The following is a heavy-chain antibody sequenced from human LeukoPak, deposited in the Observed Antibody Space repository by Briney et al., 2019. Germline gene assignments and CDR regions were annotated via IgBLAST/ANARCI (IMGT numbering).Heavy chain of an antibody. J-gene: IGHJ4*02. CDR2: ISYDGSNK. D-gene: IGHD4-17*01. CDR3: ARAPGDYGYYFDY. V-gene: IGHV3-30-3*01. CDR1: GFTSSSYA. Sequence: PGGSLRLSCAASGFTSSSYAMHWVRQAPGKGLEWVAVISYDGSNKYYADSVKGRFTISRDNSKNTLYLQMNSLRAEDTAVYYCARAPGDYGYYFDYWGQGTLVTVSS.